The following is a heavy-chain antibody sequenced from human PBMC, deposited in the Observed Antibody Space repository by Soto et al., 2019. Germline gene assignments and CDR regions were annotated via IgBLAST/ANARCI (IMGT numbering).Heavy chain of an antibody. CDR3: ARWRPYGMDV. Sequence: PGGSLRLSCAASGFTFSSYAMHWVRQAPGKGLEWVAVISYDGSNKYYADSVKGRFTISRDNSKNTLYLQMNSLRAEDTAVYYCARWRPYGMDVWAKGPRSPSP. CDR1: GFTFSSYA. D-gene: IGHD3-3*01. CDR2: ISYDGSNK. V-gene: IGHV3-30-3*01. J-gene: IGHJ6*02.